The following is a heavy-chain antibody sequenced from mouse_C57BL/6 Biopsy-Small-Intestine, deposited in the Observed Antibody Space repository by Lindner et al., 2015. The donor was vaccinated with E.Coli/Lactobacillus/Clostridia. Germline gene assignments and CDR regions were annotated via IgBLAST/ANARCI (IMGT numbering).Heavy chain of an antibody. CDR2: IVPMFGKA. V-gene: IGHV1-81*01. CDR3: ARERGRTTIAYGMNV. D-gene: IGHD1-1*01. Sequence: SGDIFRIYAISWVRQAPGQGLEWMGGIVPMFGKADYAQKFQGRVTITADESTSTAYMELSSLRSDDTAMYYCARERGRTTIAYGMNVWGQGTTVTVSS. CDR1: GDIFRIYA. J-gene: IGHJ1*01.